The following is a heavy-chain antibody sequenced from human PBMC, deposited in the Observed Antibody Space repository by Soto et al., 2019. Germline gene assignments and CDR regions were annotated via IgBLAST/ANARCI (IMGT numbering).Heavy chain of an antibody. V-gene: IGHV3-7*01. CDR1: GFSFSTYW. CDR3: AREYYDSWSGYYTGFGFDY. D-gene: IGHD3-3*01. Sequence: PGGSLRLSCAASGFSFSTYWMSWVRQAPGKGLEWVANIKQDGSERYYVDSVKGRFAVSRDNTKNSLYLQMNSLRAEDTAVYFCAREYYDSWSGYYTGFGFDYWGQGSLVTVSS. J-gene: IGHJ4*02. CDR2: IKQDGSER.